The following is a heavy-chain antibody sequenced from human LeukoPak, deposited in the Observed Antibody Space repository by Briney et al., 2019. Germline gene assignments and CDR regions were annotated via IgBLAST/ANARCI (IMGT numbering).Heavy chain of an antibody. CDR2: IYYSGST. J-gene: IGHJ5*02. CDR1: GGSISSYY. CDR3: ARGDPGRGWFGP. V-gene: IGHV4-59*01. Sequence: SETLSLTCTVSGGSISSYYWSWIRQPPGKGLEWIGYIYYSGSTNYNPSLKSRVTISVDTSKNQFSLKLSSVTAADTAVYYCARGDPGRGWFGPWGQGTLVTVSS.